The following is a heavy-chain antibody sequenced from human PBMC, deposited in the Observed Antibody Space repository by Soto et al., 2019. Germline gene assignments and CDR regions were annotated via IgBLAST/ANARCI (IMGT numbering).Heavy chain of an antibody. D-gene: IGHD2-8*01. J-gene: IGHJ6*02. CDR2: IKQDGSEK. CDR1: GFTFSSYW. Sequence: GGVLRLSCAASGFTFSSYWMSWVRQAPVKGLEWVANIKQDGSEKYYVDSVKGRFTISRDNAKNSLYLQMNSLRAEDTAVYYCARDKQGYCTNGVCALRGGMDVWGQGTTVTVSS. V-gene: IGHV3-7*03. CDR3: ARDKQGYCTNGVCALRGGMDV.